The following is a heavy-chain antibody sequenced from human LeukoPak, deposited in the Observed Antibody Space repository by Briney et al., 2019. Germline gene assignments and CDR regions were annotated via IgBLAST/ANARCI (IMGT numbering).Heavy chain of an antibody. V-gene: IGHV4-30-2*01. CDR1: GGSISSGGYS. CDR3: ARDRDITMIATD. D-gene: IGHD3-22*01. Sequence: SQTLSLTCAVSGGSISSGGYSWSWIRQPPGKGLEWIGYIYHSGSTYYNPSLKSRVTISVDRSKNQFSLKLSSVTAADTAVYYCARDRDITMIATDWGQGTLVTVSS. CDR2: IYHSGST. J-gene: IGHJ4*02.